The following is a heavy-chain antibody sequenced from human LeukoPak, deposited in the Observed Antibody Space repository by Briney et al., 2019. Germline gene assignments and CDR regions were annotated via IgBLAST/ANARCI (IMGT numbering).Heavy chain of an antibody. CDR3: ARIEGVTTSFGDY. Sequence: VASVKVSCMASGYTFTGYYMHWVRQAPGQGLEWMGWINPNSGGTNYAQKFQGRVTMTRDTSISTAYMELSRLRSDDTAVYYCARIEGVTTSFGDYWGQGTLVTVSS. D-gene: IGHD4-17*01. J-gene: IGHJ4*02. CDR1: GYTFTGYY. CDR2: INPNSGGT. V-gene: IGHV1-2*02.